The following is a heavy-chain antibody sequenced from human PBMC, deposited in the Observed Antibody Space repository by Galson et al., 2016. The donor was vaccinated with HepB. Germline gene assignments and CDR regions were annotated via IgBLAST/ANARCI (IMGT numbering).Heavy chain of an antibody. CDR3: ARAGGFDYHFEN. D-gene: IGHD5-12*01. V-gene: IGHV4-4*07. CDR2: IYISGST. Sequence: ETLSLTCSVSGVSISSYYWNWIRQTAGKGLEWIGRIYISGSTNYNPSLKSRVTMSLDTSKNQFSLNQESVTAADTAVYYCARAGGFDYHFENWGQGILVTVSS. J-gene: IGHJ4*02. CDR1: GVSISSYY.